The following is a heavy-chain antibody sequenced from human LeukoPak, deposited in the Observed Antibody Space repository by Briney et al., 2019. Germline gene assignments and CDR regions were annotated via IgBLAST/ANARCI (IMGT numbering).Heavy chain of an antibody. D-gene: IGHD3-16*01. CDR1: GDSISGYY. Sequence: KPSETLSLTCTVSGDSISGYYWSWIRQPPGKGREWIGYIYYSGSTTYNPSLKSRVTISVDTSKNQFSLMLSSVTAADTAVYYCARDLQSGPPVGWGQGTLVTVSS. CDR2: IYYSGST. V-gene: IGHV4-59*01. CDR3: ARDLQSGPPVG. J-gene: IGHJ4*02.